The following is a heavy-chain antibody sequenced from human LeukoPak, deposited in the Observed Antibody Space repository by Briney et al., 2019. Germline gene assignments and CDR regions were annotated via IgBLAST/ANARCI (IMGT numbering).Heavy chain of an antibody. D-gene: IGHD3-22*01. Sequence: SETLSLTCTVSGGSISSDYWSWIRQPPGKGLEWIGYIFYSGSTNYNPSLTSRVTMSVDTSKNQFSLKLSSVTAADTAVYYCGRFRAAYDSRTLDYWGQGTLVTVSS. CDR1: GGSISSDY. CDR3: GRFRAAYDSRTLDY. CDR2: IFYSGST. J-gene: IGHJ4*02. V-gene: IGHV4-59*08.